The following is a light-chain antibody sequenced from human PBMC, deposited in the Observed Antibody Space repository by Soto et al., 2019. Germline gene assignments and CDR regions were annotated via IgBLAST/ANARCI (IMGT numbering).Light chain of an antibody. CDR3: QTWGTGIPV. CDR1: SGHSSYA. CDR2: LNSDGSH. Sequence: VLTQSPSASASLGASVKLTCTLSSGHSSYAIAWHQQQPEKGPRYLMILNSDGSHSKGDGIPDRFSGSSSGAERYLTISSLQSEDEADYYCQTWGTGIPVFGGGTKLTVL. V-gene: IGLV4-69*01. J-gene: IGLJ2*01.